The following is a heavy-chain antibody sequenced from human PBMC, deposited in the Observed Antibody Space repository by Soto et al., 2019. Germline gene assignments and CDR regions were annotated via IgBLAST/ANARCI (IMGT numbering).Heavy chain of an antibody. Sequence: GGSLRLSCAASGFTFDDYTMHWVRQAPGKGLEWVSLISWDGGSTYYADSVKGRFIISRDNSKNSLYLQMNSLRTEDTALYYCAKDIEGMAPYGMDVWGQGTTVTVSS. D-gene: IGHD6-13*01. CDR2: ISWDGGST. V-gene: IGHV3-43*01. CDR3: AKDIEGMAPYGMDV. CDR1: GFTFDDYT. J-gene: IGHJ6*02.